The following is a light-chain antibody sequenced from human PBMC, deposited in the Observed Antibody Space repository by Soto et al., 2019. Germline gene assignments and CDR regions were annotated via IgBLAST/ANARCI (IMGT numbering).Light chain of an antibody. Sequence: QSALTQPASVSGSPGQSITISCTGTSGDVGAYNYVSWYQQHPGKAPRLMIYDVSNRPSGASNRFSGSKSGNTASLTISGLQAEDEDDYYCSSFTNTYSYVFGTGTKV. V-gene: IGLV2-14*01. CDR3: SSFTNTYSYV. CDR1: SGDVGAYNY. J-gene: IGLJ1*01. CDR2: DVS.